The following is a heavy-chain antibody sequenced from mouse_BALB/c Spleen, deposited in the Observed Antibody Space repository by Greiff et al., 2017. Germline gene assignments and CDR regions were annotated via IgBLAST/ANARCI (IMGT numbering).Heavy chain of an antibody. CDR2: INPSNGGT. D-gene: IGHD2-2*01. CDR3: TRVGYYSDY. V-gene: IGHV1S81*02. CDR1: GYTFTSYY. J-gene: IGHJ2*01. Sequence: QVQLQQSGAELVKPGASVKLSCKASGYTFTSYYMYWVKQRPGQGLEWIGEINPSNGGTNFNEKFKSKATLTVDKSSSTAYMQLSSLTSEDSAVYYCTRVGYYSDYWGQGTTLTVSS.